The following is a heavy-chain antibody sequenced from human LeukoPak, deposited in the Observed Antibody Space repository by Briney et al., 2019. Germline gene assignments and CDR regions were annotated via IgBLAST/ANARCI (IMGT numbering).Heavy chain of an antibody. V-gene: IGHV3-23*01. D-gene: IGHD2-2*01. CDR2: ISGSGRDT. CDR1: GFTFSSYG. J-gene: IGHJ4*02. Sequence: PGGSLRLSCAASGFTFSSYGMHWVRQAPGKGLEWVSSISGSGRDTYYADSVKGRFTISRDSSTNTVYLQMISLRADDTAVYYCAKDWYHMGGLFDYWGQGTLVTVSS. CDR3: AKDWYHMGGLFDY.